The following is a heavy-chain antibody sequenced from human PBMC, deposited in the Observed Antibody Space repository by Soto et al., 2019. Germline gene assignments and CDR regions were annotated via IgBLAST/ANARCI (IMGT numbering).Heavy chain of an antibody. CDR3: AKAQSSGIVGALRSFDI. D-gene: IGHD1-26*01. Sequence: GGSLRLSCAASGFTFSSYAMSWVRQAPGKGLEWVSAISGSGGSTYYADSVKGRFTISRDNSKNTLYLQMNSLRAEDTAVYSCAKAQSSGIVGALRSFDIWGQGTMVTVSS. V-gene: IGHV3-23*01. CDR2: ISGSGGST. CDR1: GFTFSSYA. J-gene: IGHJ3*02.